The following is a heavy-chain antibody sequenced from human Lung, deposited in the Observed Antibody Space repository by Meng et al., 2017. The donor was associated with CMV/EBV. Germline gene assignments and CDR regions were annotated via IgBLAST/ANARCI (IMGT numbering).Heavy chain of an antibody. J-gene: IGHJ3*02. Sequence: ASVXVSCKASGYTFTGYYLHWVRQAPGQGLEWMGWINSKIGDANYTQKFQGRVTVTRDTSISTAYMELKRLTYDDTAVYFCARKVFRASDAFDIWCQGTMVTVSS. CDR2: INSKIGDA. CDR1: GYTFTGYY. V-gene: IGHV1-2*02. CDR3: ARKVFRASDAFDI.